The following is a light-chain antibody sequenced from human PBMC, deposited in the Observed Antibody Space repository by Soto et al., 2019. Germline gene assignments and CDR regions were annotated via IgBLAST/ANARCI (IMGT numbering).Light chain of an antibody. Sequence: DIQMTQSPSSLSASVGDRVTITCRASQSISTYLNWYQQKPGKAPKLLMHAASILQSGVPSRVIGSGSGTDFSLTITSLQPEDFAIYFCQQSSSAPRTFGQGTNLELK. CDR1: QSISTY. J-gene: IGKJ2*02. V-gene: IGKV1-39*01. CDR2: AAS. CDR3: QQSSSAPRT.